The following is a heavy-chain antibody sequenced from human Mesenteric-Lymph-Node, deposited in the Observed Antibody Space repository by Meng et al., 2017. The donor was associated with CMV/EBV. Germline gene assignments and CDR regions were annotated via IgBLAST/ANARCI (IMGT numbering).Heavy chain of an antibody. CDR2: INPDSGVI. CDR1: GYTFTSYD. CDR3: ARQRGSDNLVSYADSHFYDPGAWFDP. V-gene: IGHV1-2*02. Sequence: ASVKVSCKASGYTFTSYDINWVRQAPGQGLEWMGWINPDSGVIKYAQKFQGRVTLTRDTSISTAYMELTRLRSDDTAVYYCARQRGSDNLVSYADSHFYDPGAWFDPWGQGTLVTVSS. D-gene: IGHD3-22*01. J-gene: IGHJ5*02.